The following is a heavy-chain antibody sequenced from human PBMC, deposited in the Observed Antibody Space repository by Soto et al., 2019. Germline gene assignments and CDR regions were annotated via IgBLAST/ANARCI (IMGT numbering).Heavy chain of an antibody. J-gene: IGHJ4*02. Sequence: PGESLKISCKGSGYSFTSCWIGWVRQMPGKGLEWMGIIYPGDSDTRYSPSFQGQVTISADKSISTAYLQWSSLKASDTAMYYCARGSGRFGSGWDFDYWGQGTLVTVSS. CDR3: ARGSGRFGSGWDFDY. CDR1: GYSFTSCW. V-gene: IGHV5-51*01. D-gene: IGHD6-19*01. CDR2: IYPGDSDT.